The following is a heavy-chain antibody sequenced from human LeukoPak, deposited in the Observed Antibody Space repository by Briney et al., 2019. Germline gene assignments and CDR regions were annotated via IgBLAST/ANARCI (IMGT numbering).Heavy chain of an antibody. V-gene: IGHV4-34*01. CDR2: INHSGST. D-gene: IGHD2-2*01. Sequence: SETLSLTCAVYGGSFSGYYWSWIRQPPGKGLEWIGEINHSGSTNYNPSLKSRVTISVDTSKNQFPLKLSSVTAADTAVYYCAREWIVVVPAAMNYYYYGMDVWGQGTTVTVSS. CDR1: GGSFSGYY. CDR3: AREWIVVVPAAMNYYYYGMDV. J-gene: IGHJ6*02.